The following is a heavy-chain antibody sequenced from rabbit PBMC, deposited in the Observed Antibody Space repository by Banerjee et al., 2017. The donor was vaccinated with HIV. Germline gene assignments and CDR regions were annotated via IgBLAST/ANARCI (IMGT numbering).Heavy chain of an antibody. CDR2: IYAGEGST. V-gene: IGHV1S7*01. CDR3: ARAGYSSGWGSLTSYYFNL. Sequence: QLKETGGGLVQPGGSLTLSCKASGFDFRTYYMSWVRLAPGKGLEWIGTIYAGEGSTDYASWVNGRFTISSDNAQNTVDLQMNSLTAADTATYFCARAGYSSGWGSLTSYYFNLWGQGTLVTVS. D-gene: IGHD4-1*01. CDR1: GFDFRTYY. J-gene: IGHJ4*01.